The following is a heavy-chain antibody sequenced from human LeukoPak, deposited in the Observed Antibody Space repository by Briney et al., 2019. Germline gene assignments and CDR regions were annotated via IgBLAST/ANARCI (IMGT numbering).Heavy chain of an antibody. CDR1: GYTFINYY. D-gene: IGHD1-26*01. CDR2: INPTGGST. Sequence: GASVKVSCKASGYTFINYYMHWVRQAPGQGLEWMGLINPTGGSTGYAQKFQGRVTMTRDMSTSTDYMELSSLRSEDTAIYYCARDNSVGDNAWWFDPWGQGTLVTVSS. V-gene: IGHV1-46*01. CDR3: ARDNSVGDNAWWFDP. J-gene: IGHJ5*02.